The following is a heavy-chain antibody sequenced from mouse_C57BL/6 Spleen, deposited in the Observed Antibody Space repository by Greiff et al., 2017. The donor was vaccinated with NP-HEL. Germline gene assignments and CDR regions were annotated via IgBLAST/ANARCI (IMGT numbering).Heavy chain of an antibody. CDR2: ISNGGGST. CDR1: GFTFSDYY. D-gene: IGHD2-2*01. CDR3: ARRAGYAAIDY. V-gene: IGHV5-12*01. Sequence: EVQLVESGGGLVQPGGSLKLSCAASGFTFSDYYMYWVRQTPEKRLEWVAYISNGGGSTYYPDTVKGRFTISRDNAKNTLYLQMSRLKSEDTAMYYCARRAGYAAIDYWGQGTTLTVSS. J-gene: IGHJ2*01.